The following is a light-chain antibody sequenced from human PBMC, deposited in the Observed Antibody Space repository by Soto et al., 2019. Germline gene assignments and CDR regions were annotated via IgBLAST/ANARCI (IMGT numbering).Light chain of an antibody. J-gene: IGKJ3*01. V-gene: IGKV3-20*01. CDR3: QQYGSSLFT. CDR1: QSVSSNY. Sequence: ELVLTQSPGTLSLSPGERATLSCRASQSVSSNYLAWYQQKPGQAPRLLIFGASSRAAGIPDRFSGSGSGTYFTLIISRLEPEDFAVYYCQQYGSSLFTFGPGTKVDIK. CDR2: GAS.